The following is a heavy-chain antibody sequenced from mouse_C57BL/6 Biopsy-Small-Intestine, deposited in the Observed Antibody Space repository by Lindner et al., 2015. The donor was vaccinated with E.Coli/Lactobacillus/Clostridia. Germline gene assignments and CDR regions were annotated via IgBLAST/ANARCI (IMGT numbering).Heavy chain of an antibody. CDR3: ARAFISGISEAMDY. CDR2: INPSSGYA. D-gene: IGHD1-1*01. CDR1: GYTFTTFW. J-gene: IGHJ4*01. Sequence: VQLQESGAELAKPGASVKLPCKASGYTFTTFWMHWAKQRPGQGLEWIGYINPSSGYAKFNEKFKDKATLTAGKSSSTAYMQLSSLTYEDSAVYYCARAFISGISEAMDYWGQGTSVTVSS. V-gene: IGHV1-7*01.